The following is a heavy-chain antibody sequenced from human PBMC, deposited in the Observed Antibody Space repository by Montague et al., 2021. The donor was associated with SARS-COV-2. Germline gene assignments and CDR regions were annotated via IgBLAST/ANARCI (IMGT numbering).Heavy chain of an antibody. D-gene: IGHD3-10*01. CDR2: IYYSGST. J-gene: IGHJ3*02. V-gene: IGHV4-39*01. Sequence: SETLSLTCTVSGGSISSRSYYWGWIRQPPGKGLEWIGSIYYSGSTYYKSSLKSRVTISVDTSKNQFSLRLSSVTAADTAVYYCARHTTGSGNAFDIWGQGTMVTVSS. CDR3: ARHTTGSGNAFDI. CDR1: GGSISSRSYY.